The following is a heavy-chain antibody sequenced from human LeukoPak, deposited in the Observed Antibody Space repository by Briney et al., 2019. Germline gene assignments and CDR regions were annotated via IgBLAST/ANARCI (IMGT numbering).Heavy chain of an antibody. D-gene: IGHD5-18*01. J-gene: IGHJ4*02. CDR2: IYTSGST. V-gene: IGHV4-4*07. Sequence: PSETLSLTCTVSGGSISSYYWSWIRQPAGKGLEWIGRIYTSGSTNYNPSLKSRVTMSVDTSKNQFSLELSSVTAADTAVYYCAGSGYLEGFDYWGQGTLVTVSS. CDR3: AGSGYLEGFDY. CDR1: GGSISSYY.